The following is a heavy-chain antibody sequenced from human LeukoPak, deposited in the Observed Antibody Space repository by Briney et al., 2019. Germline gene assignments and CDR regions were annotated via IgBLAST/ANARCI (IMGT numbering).Heavy chain of an antibody. CDR3: AKSCGGDCYYCDY. V-gene: IGHV3-23*01. CDR1: GFTFSSYV. Sequence: PGGSLRLSCAASGFTFSSYVMTWVRQAPGKGLEWVSTITSSNAPTNYADSVKGRFTISRDNSRNTLYLQMNSLRAEDTAIYYCAKSCGGDCYYCDYWGQGTLVTVSS. J-gene: IGHJ4*02. CDR2: ITSSNAPT. D-gene: IGHD2-21*02.